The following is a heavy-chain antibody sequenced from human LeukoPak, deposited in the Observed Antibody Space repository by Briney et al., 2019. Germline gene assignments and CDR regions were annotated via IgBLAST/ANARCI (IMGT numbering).Heavy chain of an antibody. CDR2: LSGSGGTT. J-gene: IGHJ4*02. CDR1: GFTFASYA. CDR3: AKLSGVVVVAASHFDY. V-gene: IGHV3-23*01. D-gene: IGHD2-15*01. Sequence: GSLRLSCATSGFTFASYAMSWVRQAPGQGLEWVSALSGSGGTTTYADSVKGRFTVSRDNSKNILYFQLNSLRADDTAVYYCAKLSGVVVVAASHFDYWGQGTLVTVSS.